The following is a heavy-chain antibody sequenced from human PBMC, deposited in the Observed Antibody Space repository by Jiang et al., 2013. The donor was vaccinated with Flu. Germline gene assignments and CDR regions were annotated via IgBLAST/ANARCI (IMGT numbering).Heavy chain of an antibody. J-gene: IGHJ4*02. CDR3: AKDLYDYGDYGSADY. Sequence: VQLVESGGGVVQPGRSLRLSCAASGFTFSSYALHWVRQAPGKGLEWVAVISYDGSNKYYADSVKGRFTISRDNSKNTLYLQMNSLRAEDTAVYYCAKDLYDYGDYGSADYWGQGTLVTVSS. V-gene: IGHV3-30*04. CDR1: GFTFSSYA. CDR2: ISYDGSNK. D-gene: IGHD4-17*01.